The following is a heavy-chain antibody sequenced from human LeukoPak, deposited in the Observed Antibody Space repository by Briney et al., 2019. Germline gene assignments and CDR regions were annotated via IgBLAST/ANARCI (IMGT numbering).Heavy chain of an antibody. V-gene: IGHV3-7*01. D-gene: IGHD2-2*01. Sequence: GGSLRLSCSASGFTFSNYWMSWVRQAPGKGVEWVANIKQDESEKYYVDSVKGGFTISRDNAKSSLYLQMNSLRAEDTAVYYCARALDSSSSRYQAFEEWGQGTLVTVSS. CDR2: IKQDESEK. CDR3: ARALDSSSSRYQAFEE. CDR1: GFTFSNYW. J-gene: IGHJ4*02.